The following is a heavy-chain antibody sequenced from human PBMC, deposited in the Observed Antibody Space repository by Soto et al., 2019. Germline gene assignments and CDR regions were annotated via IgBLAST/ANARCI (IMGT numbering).Heavy chain of an antibody. V-gene: IGHV1-69*13. CDR2: IIPILGTA. J-gene: IGHJ6*02. CDR3: ARASWYSSSSLRTTSSVGIYYYYYGMDV. CDR1: RGTFSSYA. D-gene: IGHD6-6*01. Sequence: SVKVSSKASRGTFSSYAICWVRQDPGQGLEWMGGIIPILGTANYAQKFQGRVTITADESTSTAYMELSSLRSEDTVVYYCARASWYSSSSLRTTSSVGIYYYYYGMDVWGQGTTVTVSS.